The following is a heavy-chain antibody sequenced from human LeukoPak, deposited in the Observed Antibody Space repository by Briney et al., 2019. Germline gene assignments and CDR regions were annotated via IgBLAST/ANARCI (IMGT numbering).Heavy chain of an antibody. CDR1: GYTFTGYY. D-gene: IGHD2-2*01. CDR3: ARGPRIVVVPAAKRDFDY. J-gene: IGHJ4*02. Sequence: ASVKVSCKASGYTFTGYYMHWVRQAPGQGLEWMGWINPNSGGTNYAQKFQGRVTMTRDTSISTAYMELSRLRSDDTAVYYCARGPRIVVVPAAKRDFDYWGQGTLVTVPS. CDR2: INPNSGGT. V-gene: IGHV1-2*02.